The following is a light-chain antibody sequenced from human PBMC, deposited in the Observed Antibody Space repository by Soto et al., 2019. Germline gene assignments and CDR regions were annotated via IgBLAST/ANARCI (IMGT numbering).Light chain of an antibody. Sequence: QSVLTQPPSASGTPGQRVTISCYGSISNIGSNPVSWYQQLPGTAPKLLMYSNDQRPSGVPERFSASKSGTSASLAISGLQSEDEADYHCAAWDDSLNGVVFGGGTQLTVL. CDR3: AAWDDSLNGVV. CDR2: SND. J-gene: IGLJ2*01. CDR1: ISNIGSNP. V-gene: IGLV1-44*01.